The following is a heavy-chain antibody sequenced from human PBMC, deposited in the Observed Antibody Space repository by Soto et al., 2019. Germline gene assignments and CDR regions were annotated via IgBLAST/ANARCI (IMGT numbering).Heavy chain of an antibody. Sequence: GGSLRLSCAASGFTFTSYGMHWVRQAPGKGLEWVSVIYYDGSNKYYADSVKGRFTISRDNSKNTLYLQMNSLRAEDTAVYYCAKESNSGSYNRWYFDYWGQGTLVTVSS. CDR2: IYYDGSNK. J-gene: IGHJ4*02. CDR1: GFTFTSYG. V-gene: IGHV3-30*02. D-gene: IGHD1-26*01. CDR3: AKESNSGSYNRWYFDY.